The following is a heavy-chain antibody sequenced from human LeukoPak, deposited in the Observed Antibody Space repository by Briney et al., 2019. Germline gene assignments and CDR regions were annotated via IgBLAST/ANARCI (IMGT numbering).Heavy chain of an antibody. CDR3: AKDYFSRNGVFDAFDL. D-gene: IGHD3-3*02. CDR2: IAGPGTDT. Sequence: GGSLRLSCVASGFTFSEFGMSWVRQAPGAGPEWVSAIAGPGTDTYYADSVKGRFTVSRDNSENTMYLQMSGLRAEDTAIYYCAKDYFSRNGVFDAFDLWGHGTTVTVS. V-gene: IGHV3-23*01. CDR1: GFTFSEFG. J-gene: IGHJ3*01.